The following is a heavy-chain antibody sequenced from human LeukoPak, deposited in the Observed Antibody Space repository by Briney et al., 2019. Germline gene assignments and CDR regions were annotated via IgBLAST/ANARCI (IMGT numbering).Heavy chain of an antibody. CDR3: ARARYGGNSEGYFDL. CDR1: GASISSYY. V-gene: IGHV4-59*12. J-gene: IGHJ2*01. Sequence: SETLSLTRAVSGASISSYYWSWIRRPPGKGLEWIAFIYYSGSTKYNPSLKSRVTISVDTSKNQFSLKLSSVTAADTAVYYCARARYGGNSEGYFDLWGRGTLVTVSS. D-gene: IGHD4-23*01. CDR2: IYYSGST.